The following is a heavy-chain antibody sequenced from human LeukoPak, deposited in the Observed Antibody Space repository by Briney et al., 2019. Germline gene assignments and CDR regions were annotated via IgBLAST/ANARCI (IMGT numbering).Heavy chain of an antibody. D-gene: IGHD3-22*01. CDR3: ARGWVPSDITMN. V-gene: IGHV3-74*01. J-gene: IGHJ3*01. Sequence: GGSLRLSCAASGSTFSSYWMHWVRQAPGEGLVWVSRINSDGSTTEYADSVKGRFTISRDNAKNTLYLEMNSLRVEDTAVYYCARGWVPSDITMNWGQGTMVTVSS. CDR1: GSTFSSYW. CDR2: INSDGSTT.